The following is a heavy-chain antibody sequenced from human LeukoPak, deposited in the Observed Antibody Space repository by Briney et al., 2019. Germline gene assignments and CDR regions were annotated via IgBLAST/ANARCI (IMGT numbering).Heavy chain of an antibody. J-gene: IGHJ4*02. CDR2: IWYDGSNK. V-gene: IGHV3-33*06. D-gene: IGHD3-22*01. CDR1: GFTFSSYG. CDR3: AKVTDAAYYYDSSGYYYFDY. Sequence: GGSLRLSCAASGFTFSSYGMHWVRQAPGKGLEWVAVIWYDGSNKYYADSVKGRFTISRDNSKNTLYLQMNSLRAEDTAVYYCAKVTDAAYYYDSSGYYYFDYWGQGTLVTVSS.